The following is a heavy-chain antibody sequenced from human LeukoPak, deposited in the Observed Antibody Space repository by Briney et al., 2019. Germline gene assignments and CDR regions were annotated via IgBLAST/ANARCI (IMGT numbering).Heavy chain of an antibody. CDR3: ASERPSSSWYDY. V-gene: IGHV3-7*01. D-gene: IGHD6-13*01. CDR2: IYQDGTEK. Sequence: GGSLILPCVASGFIFGSHLMTWVRQAPGKGLEWVANIYQDGTEKYYMDSVRGRFTISRDNAKNLLYLQMNSLRDEDTAVYYCASERPSSSWYDYWGQGTLVTVSS. J-gene: IGHJ4*02. CDR1: GFIFGSHL.